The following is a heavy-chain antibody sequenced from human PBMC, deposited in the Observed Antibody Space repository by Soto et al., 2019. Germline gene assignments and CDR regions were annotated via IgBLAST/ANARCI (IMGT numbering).Heavy chain of an antibody. Sequence: GGSLRLSCAASGFTFSDYYMSWIRQAPGKGLEWVSYISSSSSYTNYADSVKGRFTISRDNAKNSLYLQMNSLRAEDTAVYYCAREKYSSTGGENWFDPWGQGTLVTVSS. CDR1: GFTFSDYY. CDR3: AREKYSSTGGENWFDP. J-gene: IGHJ5*02. V-gene: IGHV3-11*05. CDR2: ISSSSSYT. D-gene: IGHD2-2*01.